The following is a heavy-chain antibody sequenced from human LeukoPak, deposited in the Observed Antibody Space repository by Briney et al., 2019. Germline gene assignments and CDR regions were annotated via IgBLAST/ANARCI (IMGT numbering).Heavy chain of an antibody. J-gene: IGHJ6*02. CDR1: GGSISSDYY. V-gene: IGHV4-59*08. Sequence: SETLSLTCTVSGGSISSDYYWSWIRQPPGKGLELIGYIYYTGSTNYNPSLKSRVTISVDTSKNQFSLKLSSVTAADTAVYYCASQAAASWYYYGMAVWGQGSTVTVSS. CDR3: ASQAAASWYYYGMAV. CDR2: IYYTGST. D-gene: IGHD6-13*01.